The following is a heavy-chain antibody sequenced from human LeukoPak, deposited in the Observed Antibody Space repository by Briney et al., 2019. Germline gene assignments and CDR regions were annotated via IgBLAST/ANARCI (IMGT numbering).Heavy chain of an antibody. CDR1: GFTFSTYW. CDR3: AGIAGYGSSKFDY. Sequence: GGSLRLSCAAAGFTFSTYWMSWFRQAPGKGLEWVANIKQDGSEKYYVDSVKGRFTISRDNAKNSLYLQMSSLRAEDTAVFYCAGIAGYGSSKFDYWGQGTLVTVSS. D-gene: IGHD3-10*01. J-gene: IGHJ4*02. V-gene: IGHV3-7*04. CDR2: IKQDGSEK.